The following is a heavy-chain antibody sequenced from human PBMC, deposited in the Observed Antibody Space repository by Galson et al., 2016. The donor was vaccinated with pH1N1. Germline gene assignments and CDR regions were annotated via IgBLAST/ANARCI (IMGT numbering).Heavy chain of an antibody. J-gene: IGHJ4*02. CDR2: INPGDVNV. CDR3: AQYSSSSGDPA. CDR1: ASTFSRYY. D-gene: IGHD6-6*01. V-gene: IGHV1-46*01. Sequence: SVKVSCKASASTFSRYYIHWVREAPGQGLQWMGIINPGDVNVIYAQKFHDRVTMTRDRPTTTVYMEISSLTSKDTAIYYCAQYSSSSGDPAWGQGTLVTVSS.